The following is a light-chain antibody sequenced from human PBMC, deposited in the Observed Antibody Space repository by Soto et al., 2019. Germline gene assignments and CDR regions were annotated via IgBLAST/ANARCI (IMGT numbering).Light chain of an antibody. J-gene: IGKJ1*01. CDR3: QHYGSSSWT. CDR2: DAS. Sequence: EIVLTQSPGTLSLSPGERVTLSCRASQSLSSGYLAWYQQKFGQAPRLLIYDASRRATGIPERFSGSGSGTDFTLTISRLEPDDFAVYYCQHYGSSSWTFGQGTKVDIK. V-gene: IGKV3-20*01. CDR1: QSLSSGY.